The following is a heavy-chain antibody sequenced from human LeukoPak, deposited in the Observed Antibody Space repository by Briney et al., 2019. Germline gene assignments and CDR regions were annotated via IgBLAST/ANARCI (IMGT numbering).Heavy chain of an antibody. D-gene: IGHD5-18*01. CDR3: ARGGAYSYGYVGY. CDR2: ISGSGGSR. Sequence: GGSLRLSCAASGFIFSTYGMSWVRQAPGKGLEWVSGISGSGGSRFYTGSVKGRFTISRDNAKNTVYLQLNSLRAEDTAVYYCARGGAYSYGYVGYWGQGTLVTVSS. CDR1: GFIFSTYG. V-gene: IGHV3-23*01. J-gene: IGHJ4*02.